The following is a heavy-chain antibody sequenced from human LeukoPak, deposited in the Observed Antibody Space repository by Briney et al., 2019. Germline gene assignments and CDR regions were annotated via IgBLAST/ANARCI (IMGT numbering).Heavy chain of an antibody. CDR1: GGSISSYY. D-gene: IGHD3-22*01. V-gene: IGHV4-4*07. CDR3: ARGYYDSSGYYYLMTFDY. CDR2: IYTSGST. Sequence: SETLSLTCTVSGGSISSYYWSWIRQPAGKGLEWIGRIYTSGSTNYNPSLKSRVTMSVDTSKNQFSLKLSSVTAADTAVYYCARGYYDSSGYYYLMTFDYWGQGTLVTVSS. J-gene: IGHJ4*02.